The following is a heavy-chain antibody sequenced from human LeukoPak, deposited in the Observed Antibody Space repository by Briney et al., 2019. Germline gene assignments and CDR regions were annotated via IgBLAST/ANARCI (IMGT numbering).Heavy chain of an antibody. J-gene: IGHJ4*02. CDR3: VRDVDTFFDD. CDR1: GGYISNYY. V-gene: IGHV4-4*07. Sequence: SETLSLTCAVSGGYISNYYWSWIRQPAGKGLEWLGRIYFTGSTIYNPSLTSRVTMSLDTSKRQFSLKLNSATASETTVYYCVRDVDTFFDDWGQGTLVTFSS. D-gene: IGHD5-18*01. CDR2: IYFTGST.